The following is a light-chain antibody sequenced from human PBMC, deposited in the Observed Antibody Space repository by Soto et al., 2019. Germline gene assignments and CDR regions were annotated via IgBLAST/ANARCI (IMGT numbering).Light chain of an antibody. V-gene: IGKV3-20*01. J-gene: IGKJ1*01. Sequence: IVLTQSPCTLSLSPWERASLSCMSSQSVSSSYLAWYQQKPSQAPRLLIYAASSRAAGIPDRFSGSGSGTDFTLTISSLQSEDFAVYYCQQYNNWPRTFGQGTKVDI. CDR3: QQYNNWPRT. CDR2: AAS. CDR1: QSVSSSY.